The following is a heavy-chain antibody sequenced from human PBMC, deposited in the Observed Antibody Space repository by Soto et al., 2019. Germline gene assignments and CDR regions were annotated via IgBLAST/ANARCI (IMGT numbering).Heavy chain of an antibody. V-gene: IGHV3-48*01. CDR1: GFTFSSYS. Sequence: GGSLRLSCAASGFTFSSYSMNWVRQAPGKGLEWVSYISSSSTIYYADSVKGRFTISRDNAKNSLYLQMNSLRAEDTAVYYCARGYCSGGSCYSHAFDIWGQGTMVTVSS. CDR3: ARGYCSGGSCYSHAFDI. D-gene: IGHD2-15*01. J-gene: IGHJ3*02. CDR2: ISSSSTI.